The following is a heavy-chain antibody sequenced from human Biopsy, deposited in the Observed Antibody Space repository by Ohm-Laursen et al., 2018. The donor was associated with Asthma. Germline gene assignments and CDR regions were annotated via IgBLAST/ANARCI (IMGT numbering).Heavy chain of an antibody. V-gene: IGHV1-3*01. J-gene: IGHJ3*01. CDR2: INAGNGNT. CDR1: GYTFIHYA. D-gene: IGHD3-9*01. CDR3: ARTYYDFLTGQVKDVFGV. Sequence: ASVKVSCKASGYTFIHYAIHWVRQAPGQRLEWMGWINAGNGNTKYSQKFQGRVSITRDTSAGTAYMELRSLRSEDTATYYCARTYYDFLTGQVKDVFGVWGQGTMDTVSS.